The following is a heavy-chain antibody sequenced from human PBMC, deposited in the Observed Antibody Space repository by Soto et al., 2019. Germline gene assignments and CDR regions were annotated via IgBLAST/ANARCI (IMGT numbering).Heavy chain of an antibody. V-gene: IGHV4-39*01. CDR3: ARLGYSSSSGYWYFDL. Sequence: QLQLQESGPGLVKPSETLSLTCTVSGGSISSSSYYWGWIRQPPGKGLEWIGSIYYSGSTYYNPSLRSRVTISVDTSKNQCSLKLSSVTAADTAVYYCARLGYSSSSGYWYFDLWGRGTLVTVSS. D-gene: IGHD6-6*01. J-gene: IGHJ2*01. CDR2: IYYSGST. CDR1: GGSISSSSYY.